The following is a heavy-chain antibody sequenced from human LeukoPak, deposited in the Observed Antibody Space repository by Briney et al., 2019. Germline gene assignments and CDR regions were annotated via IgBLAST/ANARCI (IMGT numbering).Heavy chain of an antibody. V-gene: IGHV3-23*01. Sequence: GGSLRLSCTASGITFRTYAMTWVRQAPGKGLEWVSAITNGVTTYYADSVKGRFTISRDNAKNSLYLQMSSLRAEDTAVYYCARDPNGDYIGAFEIWGQGTMVTVSS. CDR3: ARDPNGDYIGAFEI. CDR2: ITNGVTT. J-gene: IGHJ3*02. D-gene: IGHD4-17*01. CDR1: GITFRTYA.